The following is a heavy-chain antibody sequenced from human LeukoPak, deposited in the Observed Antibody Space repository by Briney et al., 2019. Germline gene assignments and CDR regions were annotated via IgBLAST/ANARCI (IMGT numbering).Heavy chain of an antibody. Sequence: GGSLRLSCAASGFTFSNAWMSWVRQAPGKGLAWVGRIKSKTDGGTTDYAAPVKGRFTISRDDSKNTLYLQMNSLKTEDTAVYYCTTDEGLPGIAAAWGQGTLVTVSS. V-gene: IGHV3-15*01. J-gene: IGHJ4*02. CDR2: IKSKTDGGTT. CDR3: TTDEGLPGIAAA. D-gene: IGHD6-13*01. CDR1: GFTFSNAW.